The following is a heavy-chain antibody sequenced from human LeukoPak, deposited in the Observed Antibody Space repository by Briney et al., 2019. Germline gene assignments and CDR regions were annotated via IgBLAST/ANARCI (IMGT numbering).Heavy chain of an antibody. V-gene: IGHV4-38-2*01. CDR1: GYSISSGYH. D-gene: IGHD6-19*01. CDR3: ARGVAVAGGFDY. CDR2: IYHSGST. Sequence: SETLSLTCAVSGYSISSGYHWGWIRQPPGKGLEWIGSIYHSGSTYYNPSLKSRVTISVDTSKNQFSLKLSSVTAADTAVYYCARGVAVAGGFDYWGQGTLVTVSS. J-gene: IGHJ4*02.